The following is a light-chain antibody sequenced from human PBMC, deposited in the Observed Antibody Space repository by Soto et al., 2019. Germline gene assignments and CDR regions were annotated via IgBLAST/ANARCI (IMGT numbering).Light chain of an antibody. V-gene: IGKV1-39*01. CDR3: QQSYITPDT. CDR2: AAS. Sequence: DIQMTPSPSSLSASVGDRVTITCRAGQNIITYLNWYQQKPGKAPNLLIYAASILQSGVPSRFSGSGSGTDCTLTISRLQAEDVATCGCQQSYITPDTFGQGNNLELK. CDR1: QNIITY. J-gene: IGKJ2*01.